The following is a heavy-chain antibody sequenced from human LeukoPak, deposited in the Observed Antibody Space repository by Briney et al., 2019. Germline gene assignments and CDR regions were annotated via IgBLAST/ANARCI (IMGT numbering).Heavy chain of an antibody. CDR2: IYTSGST. CDR3: ARDRLNYGSGSYNWFDP. CDR1: GGSISSYY. V-gene: IGHV4-4*07. D-gene: IGHD3-10*01. J-gene: IGHJ5*02. Sequence: SETLSLTCTVSGGSISSYYWSWIRQPPGKGLEWIGRIYTSGSTNYNPSLKSRVTMSVDTSKNQFSLKLSSVTAADTAVYYCARDRLNYGSGSYNWFDPWGQGTLVTVSS.